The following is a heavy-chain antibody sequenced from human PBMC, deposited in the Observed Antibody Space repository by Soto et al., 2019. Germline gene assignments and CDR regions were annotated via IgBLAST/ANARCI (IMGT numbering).Heavy chain of an antibody. D-gene: IGHD4-17*01. V-gene: IGHV3-21*04. CDR1: GFTFSSYS. J-gene: IGHJ4*02. Sequence: PGGSLRLSCAASGFTFSSYSMNWVRQAPGKGLEWVSSISSGSSYIYYADSVKGRFTISRDNAKNSLYLQMNSLRPEDTALYYCAKDMKWGGMTTIHYFDSWGQGTQVTVSS. CDR2: ISSGSSYI. CDR3: AKDMKWGGMTTIHYFDS.